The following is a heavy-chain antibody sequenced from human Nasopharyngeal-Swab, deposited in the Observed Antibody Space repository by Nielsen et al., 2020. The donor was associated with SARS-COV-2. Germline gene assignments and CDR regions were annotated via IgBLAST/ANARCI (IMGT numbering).Heavy chain of an antibody. CDR3: ARELRSSGWGTPHWYFDL. CDR2: INPSGGST. J-gene: IGHJ2*01. D-gene: IGHD6-19*01. Sequence: WVRQAPGQGLEWMGIINPSGGSTSSAQKFQGRVTMTRDTSTSTVYMELSSLRSEDTAVYYCARELRSSGWGTPHWYFDLWGRGTLVTVSS. V-gene: IGHV1-46*01.